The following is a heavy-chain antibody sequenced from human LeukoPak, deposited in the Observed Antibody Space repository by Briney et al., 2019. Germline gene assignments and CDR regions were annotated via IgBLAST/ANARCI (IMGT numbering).Heavy chain of an antibody. J-gene: IGHJ4*02. Sequence: PSETLSLTCAVSGYSISSGYYWGWIRQPPGKGLEWIGSIHHSGSTYYNPSLKSRVTISVDSSKNQFSLKLSSVTAADTAVYYCARERFLEWLLSGYFDYWGQGTLVTVSS. CDR1: GYSISSGYY. D-gene: IGHD3-3*01. CDR2: IHHSGST. CDR3: ARERFLEWLLSGYFDY. V-gene: IGHV4-38-2*02.